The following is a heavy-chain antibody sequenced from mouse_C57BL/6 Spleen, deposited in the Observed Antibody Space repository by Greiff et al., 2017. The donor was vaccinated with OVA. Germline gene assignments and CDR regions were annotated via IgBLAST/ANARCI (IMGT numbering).Heavy chain of an antibody. CDR1: GFTFSDFG. J-gene: IGHJ2*01. Sequence: EVHLVESGGGLVKPGGSLKLSCAASGFTFSDFGMHWVRQAPEKGLEWVAYISSGNSTIYYADTVKGQFTISRDNAKNTLFLQMTSLRSEDTAMYYCARDPFDYWGQGTTLTVSS. V-gene: IGHV5-17*01. CDR2: ISSGNSTI. CDR3: ARDPFDY.